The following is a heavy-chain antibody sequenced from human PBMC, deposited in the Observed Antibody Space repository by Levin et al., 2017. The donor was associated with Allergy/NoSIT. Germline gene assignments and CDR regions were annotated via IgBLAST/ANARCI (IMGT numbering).Heavy chain of an antibody. V-gene: IGHV3-13*04. Sequence: GESLKISCAASGFTFSSYDFHWVRQPTGKGLEWVSGIGTVGDTHYAGSVKGRFTISRENAKNSLYLQMNSLRAGDTAVYYCVREGNYQLLDAFDIWGQGTMVTVSS. CDR3: VREGNYQLLDAFDI. CDR2: IGTVGDT. D-gene: IGHD2-2*01. CDR1: GFTFSSYD. J-gene: IGHJ3*02.